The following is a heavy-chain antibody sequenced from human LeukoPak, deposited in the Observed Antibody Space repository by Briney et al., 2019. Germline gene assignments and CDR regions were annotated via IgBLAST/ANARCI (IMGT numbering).Heavy chain of an antibody. Sequence: PSETLSLTCTVSGYSISSGYYWGWIRQPPGKGLEWIGYIYYSGSTNYNPSLKSRVTISVDTSKNQFSLKLSSVTAADTAVYYCARGVFFGYCSGGSCFAFDIWGQGTMVTVSS. V-gene: IGHV4-61*01. CDR3: ARGVFFGYCSGGSCFAFDI. CDR2: IYYSGST. J-gene: IGHJ3*02. D-gene: IGHD2-15*01. CDR1: GYSISSGYY.